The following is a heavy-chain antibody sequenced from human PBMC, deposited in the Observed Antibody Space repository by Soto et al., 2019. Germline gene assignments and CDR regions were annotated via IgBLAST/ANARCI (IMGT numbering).Heavy chain of an antibody. D-gene: IGHD4-17*01. CDR3: AQGASTTVFAFNDY. J-gene: IGHJ4*02. CDR1: GFTFDDYA. V-gene: IGHV3-9*01. CDR2: ISWNSGNL. Sequence: EVQLVESGGGLVQPGRSLRLSCAASGFTFDDYAMHWVRQGPGKGLEWVSSISWNSGNLGYADSVKGRFTISRDNAKNSLYLQMNSLRGDDTALYYCAQGASTTVFAFNDYWGQGTLVTVSS.